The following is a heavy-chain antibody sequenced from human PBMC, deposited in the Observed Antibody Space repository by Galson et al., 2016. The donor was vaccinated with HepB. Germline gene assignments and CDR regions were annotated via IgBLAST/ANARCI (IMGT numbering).Heavy chain of an antibody. CDR2: ISSDGSDK. J-gene: IGHJ6*02. V-gene: IGHV3-30*18. D-gene: IGHD6-13*01. Sequence: CAASGFTFSCCGMHWVRQAPGKGLEWVAVISSDGSDKEYGGSVKGRFTISRDNSKNTLYLEMNSLRAEDTAVYYCAEGWRYYSGMDVWGQGTTVSVSS. CDR1: GFTFSCCG. CDR3: AEGWRYYSGMDV.